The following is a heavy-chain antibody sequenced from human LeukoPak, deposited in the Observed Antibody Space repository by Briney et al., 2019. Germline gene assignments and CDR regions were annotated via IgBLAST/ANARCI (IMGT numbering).Heavy chain of an antibody. CDR2: ISGSGGST. Sequence: PGGSLRLSCAASGFTFSSYAMSWVRRAPGKGLEWVSAISGSGGSTYYADSVKGRFTISRDNSKNTLYLQMNSLRAEDTAVYYCAKARWGKVVPAAIVNYWGQGTLVTVSS. CDR1: GFTFSSYA. V-gene: IGHV3-23*01. CDR3: AKARWGKVVPAAIVNY. D-gene: IGHD2-2*01. J-gene: IGHJ4*02.